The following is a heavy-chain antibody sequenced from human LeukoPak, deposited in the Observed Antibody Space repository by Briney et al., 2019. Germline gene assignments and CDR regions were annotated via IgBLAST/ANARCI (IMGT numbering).Heavy chain of an antibody. J-gene: IGHJ4*02. CDR1: GYTFTGYY. CDR2: INPNSGGT. V-gene: IGHV1-2*02. Sequence: ASVKVSCKASGYTFTGYYMHWVRQAPGQGLEWMGWINPNSGGTNYAQKFQGRVTMTRDTSISTAYMELSRLRSEDTAVYYCARVEDDFWSGYSFWGQGTLVTVSS. D-gene: IGHD3-3*01. CDR3: ARVEDDFWSGYSF.